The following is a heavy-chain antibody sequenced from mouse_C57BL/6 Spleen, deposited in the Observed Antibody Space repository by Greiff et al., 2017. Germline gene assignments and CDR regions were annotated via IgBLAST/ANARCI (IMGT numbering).Heavy chain of an antibody. CDR3: AREGNLPDYCDY. V-gene: IGHV1-52*01. J-gene: IGHJ2*01. Sequence: QVQLQQSGAELVRPGSSVKLSCKASGYTFTSYWMHWVKQRPIQGLEWIGNIDPSDSETHYNQKFKDKATLTVDKSSSTAYMQLSSLTSEDSAVYYCAREGNLPDYCDYWGQGTTLTVSS. CDR1: GYTFTSYW. CDR2: IDPSDSET.